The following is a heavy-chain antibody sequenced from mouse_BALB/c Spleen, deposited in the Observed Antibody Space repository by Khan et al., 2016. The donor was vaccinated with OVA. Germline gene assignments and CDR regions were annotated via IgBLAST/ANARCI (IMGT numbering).Heavy chain of an antibody. Sequence: EVQLQESGPELVKPGASVKISCKTSGYTFTEYTMHWVKQSHGKSLEWIGRINPNNGGTSYNQKFKGKATLTVDTSSTTAYMELRSLTSEDSAVYYCAGRDYYAYFWFFDVWGAGTTVTVSS. V-gene: IGHV1-22*01. CDR1: GYTFTEYT. J-gene: IGHJ1*01. CDR2: INPNNGGT. CDR3: AGRDYYAYFWFFDV. D-gene: IGHD1-2*01.